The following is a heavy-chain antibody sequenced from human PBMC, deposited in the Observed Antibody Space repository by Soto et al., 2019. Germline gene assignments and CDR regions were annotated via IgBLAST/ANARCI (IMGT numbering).Heavy chain of an antibody. D-gene: IGHD7-27*01. V-gene: IGHV2-5*02. Sequence: QITLKESGPTLVKPTQTLTLTCNFSGFSLTTDGVGVGWVRQPPGGALEWLSLIYWDDDERYSQSLKIRLTSAKDPSKNQVDLIMTNMDPVDTATYYCAHSRNLITGDAQEGDFDYWGQGILVTASS. CDR1: GFSLTTDGVG. J-gene: IGHJ4*02. CDR3: AHSRNLITGDAQEGDFDY. CDR2: IYWDDDE.